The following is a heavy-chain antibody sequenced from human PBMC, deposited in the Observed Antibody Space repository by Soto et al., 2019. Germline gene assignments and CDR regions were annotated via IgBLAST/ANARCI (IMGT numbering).Heavy chain of an antibody. J-gene: IGHJ5*02. V-gene: IGHV6-1*01. Sequence: SQTLSLTCAISGDSISSNSAAWNWIRQSPSRGLEWLGRTYYRSKWYNDYAVSVKSRITINPDTSKNQFSLQLNSLTPEDTAVYYCARHVSDLGYCSRGNCYSLFDPWGQGTLVTVSS. CDR2: TYYRSKWYN. D-gene: IGHD2-15*01. CDR3: ARHVSDLGYCSRGNCYSLFDP. CDR1: GDSISSNSAA.